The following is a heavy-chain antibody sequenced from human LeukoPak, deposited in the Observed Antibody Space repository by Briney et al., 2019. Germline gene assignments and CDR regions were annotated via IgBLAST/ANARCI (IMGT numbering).Heavy chain of an antibody. CDR2: ISAYNGNT. CDR1: GYTFTSYG. V-gene: IGHV1-18*01. J-gene: IGHJ6*03. CDR3: ARATHYYDSSGYWEGYYYYYMDV. Sequence: ASVKVSCKASGYTFTSYGISWVRQAPGQGLEWMGWISAYNGNTNYAQKLQGRVTTTTDTSTSTAYMELRSLRSDDTAVYYCARATHYYDSSGYWEGYYYYYMDVWGKGTTVTVSS. D-gene: IGHD3-22*01.